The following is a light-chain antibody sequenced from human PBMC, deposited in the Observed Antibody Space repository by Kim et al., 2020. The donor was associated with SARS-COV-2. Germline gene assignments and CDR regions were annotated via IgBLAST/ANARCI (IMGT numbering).Light chain of an antibody. CDR3: QQRSNWPPT. CDR2: DAS. J-gene: IGKJ4*02. V-gene: IGKV3-15*01. Sequence: VSPGERATLSCRASQSVSSKLAWYQQKPGQAPRLLIYDASTRATGIPARFSGSGSGTEFTLTISSLQSEDFAVYYCQQRSNWPPTFGEGTKVDIK. CDR1: QSVSSK.